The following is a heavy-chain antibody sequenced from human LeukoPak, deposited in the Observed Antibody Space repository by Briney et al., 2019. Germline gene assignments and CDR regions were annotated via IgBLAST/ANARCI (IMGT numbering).Heavy chain of an antibody. CDR1: GYTFTGYY. J-gene: IGHJ4*02. D-gene: IGHD5-24*01. Sequence: GASVKVSCKASGYTFTGYYMHWVRQAPGQGLEWMGWINPNSGGTNYAQKFQGRVTMTRDTSISTAYMELSRLRSDDTALYYCARDGGDKRWLQSYYFDYWGQGTLVTVSS. CDR2: INPNSGGT. CDR3: ARDGGDKRWLQSYYFDY. V-gene: IGHV1-2*02.